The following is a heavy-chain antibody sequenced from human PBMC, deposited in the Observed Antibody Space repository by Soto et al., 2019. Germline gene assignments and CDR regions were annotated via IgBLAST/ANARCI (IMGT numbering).Heavy chain of an antibody. D-gene: IGHD3-10*01. CDR1: GFSLITDGMC. CDR2: IDWDDDK. J-gene: IGHJ4*02. V-gene: IGHV2-70*01. Sequence: ASGPTLVNPTQTLTLTCPFSGFSLITDGMCGSWIRQPPGKAVEWLALIDWDDDKYYSTSLKTRLTISKDTSKDQVVLTMTNTDPVDTATYYCARGVGDLLWKARPYYFGYWGQGNLGTVSS. CDR3: ARGVGDLLWKARPYYFGY.